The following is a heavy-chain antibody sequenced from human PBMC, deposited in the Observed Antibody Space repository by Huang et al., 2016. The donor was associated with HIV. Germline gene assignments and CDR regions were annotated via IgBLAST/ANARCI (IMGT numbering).Heavy chain of an antibody. CDR2: IYTSGST. CDR3: AREGSSSWYVDY. J-gene: IGHJ4*02. V-gene: IGHV4-61*09. CDR1: GGSISSGSYY. D-gene: IGHD6-13*01. Sequence: VQLQESGPGLVKPSQTLSLTCTVSGGSISSGSYYWSGIRQPAGKGLEWIGHIYTSGSTNYNPSLKSRVTISVDTSKNQCSLKLSSVTAADTAVYYCAREGSSSWYVDYWGQGTLVTVSS.